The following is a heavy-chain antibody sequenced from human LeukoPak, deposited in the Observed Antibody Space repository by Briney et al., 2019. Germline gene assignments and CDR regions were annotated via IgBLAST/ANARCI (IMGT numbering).Heavy chain of an antibody. CDR1: GGSISSYY. J-gene: IGHJ4*02. V-gene: IGHV4-59*08. CDR2: IYYSGST. D-gene: IGHD4-23*01. Sequence: SETLSLTCTVSGGSISSYYWSWIRQPPGKGLEWIGYIYYSGSTNYNPSLKSRVTISVDTSKNQFSLKLRAVTAADTAVYYCARQMTTVVPFDFWGQGTLVTVSS. CDR3: ARQMTTVVPFDF.